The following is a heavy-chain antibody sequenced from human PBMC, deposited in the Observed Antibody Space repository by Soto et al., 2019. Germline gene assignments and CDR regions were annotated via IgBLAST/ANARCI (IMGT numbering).Heavy chain of an antibody. CDR3: ARFSLKRITMIVVVHKGGYYFDY. D-gene: IGHD3-22*01. CDR2: ISSSSSYI. V-gene: IGHV3-21*01. CDR1: GFTFSSYS. J-gene: IGHJ4*02. Sequence: PGGSLRLSCAASGFTFSSYSMNWVRQAPGKGLEWVSSISSSSSYIYYADSVKGRFTISRDNAKNSLYLQMNSLRAEDTAVYYCARFSLKRITMIVVVHKGGYYFDYWGQGTLVTVSS.